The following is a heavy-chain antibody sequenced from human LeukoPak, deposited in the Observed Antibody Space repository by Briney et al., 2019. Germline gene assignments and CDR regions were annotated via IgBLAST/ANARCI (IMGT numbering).Heavy chain of an antibody. CDR3: AREGKEGYDFWTGYYEYYFDY. V-gene: IGHV1-46*01. CDR2: INPSGGST. CDR1: GYTFTSYY. D-gene: IGHD3-3*01. Sequence: VASVKVSCKASGYTFTSYYMHWVRQAPGQGLEWMGIINPSGGSTSYAQKFQGRVTMTRDTSKNQVSLKLRSLTAADTAVYYCAREGKEGYDFWTGYYEYYFDYWGEGTLVTVS. J-gene: IGHJ4*02.